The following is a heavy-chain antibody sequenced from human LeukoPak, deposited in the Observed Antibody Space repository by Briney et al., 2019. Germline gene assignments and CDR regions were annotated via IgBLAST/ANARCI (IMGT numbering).Heavy chain of an antibody. V-gene: IGHV4-34*01. Sequence: SETLSLTCAVYGGSFSGYYWSWIRQPPGKGLEWIGEINHSGSTNYNPSLKSRVTISVDTSKNQFSLKLSSVTAADTAVYYCARGPRTCTVVILATWFDPWGQGTLVTVSS. CDR2: INHSGST. J-gene: IGHJ5*02. CDR3: ARGPRTCTVVILATWFDP. D-gene: IGHD3-22*01. CDR1: GGSFSGYY.